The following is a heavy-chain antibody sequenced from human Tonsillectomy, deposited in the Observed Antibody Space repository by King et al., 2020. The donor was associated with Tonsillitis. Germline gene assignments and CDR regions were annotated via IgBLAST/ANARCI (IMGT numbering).Heavy chain of an antibody. Sequence: VQLVESGGGVVQPGRSLRLSCAASGFTFSSYGMHWVRQAPGKGLEWVAVIWDDGSNKYYADSVKGRFTISRDNSKNTLYLQMNSLRAEDTAVYYCARRRYGDFDYWGQGTLVTVSS. CDR3: ARRRYGDFDY. CDR1: GFTFSSYG. V-gene: IGHV3-33*01. D-gene: IGHD4-17*01. J-gene: IGHJ4*02. CDR2: IWDDGSNK.